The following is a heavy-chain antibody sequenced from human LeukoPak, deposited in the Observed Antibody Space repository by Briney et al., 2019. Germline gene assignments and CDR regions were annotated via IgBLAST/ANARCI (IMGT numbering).Heavy chain of an antibody. Sequence: GGSLRLSCAASGFTFSSYAMSWVRQAPGKGLEWVSAISGSGGSTYYADFVKGRFTISRDNSKNTLYLQMNSLRAEDTAVYYCAKRRSSSSTYYYYGMDVWGQGTTVTVSS. J-gene: IGHJ6*02. CDR2: ISGSGGST. V-gene: IGHV3-23*01. D-gene: IGHD6-6*01. CDR3: AKRRSSSSTYYYYGMDV. CDR1: GFTFSSYA.